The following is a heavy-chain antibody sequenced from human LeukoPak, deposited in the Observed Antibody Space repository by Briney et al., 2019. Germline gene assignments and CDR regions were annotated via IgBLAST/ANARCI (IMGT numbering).Heavy chain of an antibody. CDR3: ASGREWLVQSYFDY. J-gene: IGHJ4*02. V-gene: IGHV4-4*02. CDR2: IYHSGST. D-gene: IGHD6-19*01. Sequence: SWVRQPPGKGLEWIGEIYHSGSTNYNPSLKSRVTISVDKSKNQFSLKLSSVTAADTAVYYCASGREWLVQSYFDYWGQGTLVTVSS.